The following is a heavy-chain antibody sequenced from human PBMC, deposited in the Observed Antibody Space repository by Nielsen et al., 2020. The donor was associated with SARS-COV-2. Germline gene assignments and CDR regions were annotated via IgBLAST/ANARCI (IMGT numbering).Heavy chain of an antibody. CDR1: GYPFTSYT. CDR2: INIGNGNT. CDR3: ARDIPSTVTAANWFDP. J-gene: IGHJ5*02. V-gene: IGHV1-3*04. D-gene: IGHD4-17*01. Sequence: ASVKVSCKASGYPFTSYTLNWMRQVPGQRLEWMAWINIGNGNTKYSQKFQGRVTASRDKAASTAYLELSSLRDEDTAVYYCARDIPSTVTAANWFDPWGQGTLVTVSS.